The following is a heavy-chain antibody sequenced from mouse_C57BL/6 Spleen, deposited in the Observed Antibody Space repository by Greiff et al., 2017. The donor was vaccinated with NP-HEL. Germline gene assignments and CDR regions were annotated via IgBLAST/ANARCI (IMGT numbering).Heavy chain of an antibody. CDR1: GYTFTSYW. J-gene: IGHJ4*01. Sequence: QVQLQQSGAELVKPGASVKLSCKASGYTFTSYWMHWVKQRPGQGLEWIGMIHPNSGSTNYNEKFKSKATLTVDKSSSTAYMQLSSLTSEDSAVYYCAYYGSSTYYDAMDYWGQGTSVTVSS. D-gene: IGHD1-1*01. CDR2: IHPNSGST. V-gene: IGHV1-64*01. CDR3: AYYGSSTYYDAMDY.